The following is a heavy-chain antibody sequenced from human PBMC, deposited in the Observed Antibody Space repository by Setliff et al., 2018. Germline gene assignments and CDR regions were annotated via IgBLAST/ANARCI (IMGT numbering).Heavy chain of an antibody. J-gene: IGHJ3*02. Sequence: PGGSLRLSCAASGFRISFREYWMNWVRQAPGKGLEWVGRIKGKTDGLTTDYAAPVKGRFTISRDDSKNTLYLQMNSLKTEDTAVYYCTTDPSPTFGGVIGAAFDIWGQGTMVTVSS. CDR1: GFRISFREYW. V-gene: IGHV3-15*01. CDR3: TTDPSPTFGGVIGAAFDI. CDR2: IKGKTDGLTT. D-gene: IGHD3-16*01.